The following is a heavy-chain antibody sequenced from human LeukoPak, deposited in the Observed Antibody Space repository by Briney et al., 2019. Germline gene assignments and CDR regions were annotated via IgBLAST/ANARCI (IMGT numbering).Heavy chain of an antibody. D-gene: IGHD5-18*01. CDR3: ARDEWIQLWSYYYYYMDV. J-gene: IGHJ6*03. V-gene: IGHV1-2*02. Sequence: GASVKVSCKASGYTFTGYYMHWVRQAPGQGLEWMGWINPNSGGTNNAQKFQGRVTMTRDTSISTAYMELSRLRSDDTAVYYCARDEWIQLWSYYYYYMDVWGKGTTVTVSS. CDR1: GYTFTGYY. CDR2: INPNSGGT.